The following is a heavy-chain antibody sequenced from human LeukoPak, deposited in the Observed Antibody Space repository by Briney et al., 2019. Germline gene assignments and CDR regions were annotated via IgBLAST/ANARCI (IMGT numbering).Heavy chain of an antibody. CDR3: ARVRSQWLADY. V-gene: IGHV4-34*01. J-gene: IGHJ4*02. CDR2: INHSGST. D-gene: IGHD6-19*01. CDR1: GGSFSGYY. Sequence: SETLSLTCAVYGGSFSGYYWSWIRQPPGKGLEWIGEINHSGSTNYNPSLKSRVTISVDTSKNQFSLKLSSVTAADTAVYYCARVRSQWLADYWGQGTLVTVSS.